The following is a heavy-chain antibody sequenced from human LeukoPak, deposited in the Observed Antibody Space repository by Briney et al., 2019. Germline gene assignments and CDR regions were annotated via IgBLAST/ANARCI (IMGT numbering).Heavy chain of an antibody. CDR1: GGSFSGYY. CDR3: ARAYDYGVLDY. CDR2: INHSGST. V-gene: IGHV4-34*01. D-gene: IGHD4-17*01. Sequence: SETLSLTCAVYGGSFSGYYWSWIRQPPGKGLEWIGEINHSGSTNYNPSLKSRVTISVDTSKNQFSLKLSSVTAADTAVYYCARAYDYGVLDYWGQGTLVTVSS. J-gene: IGHJ4*02.